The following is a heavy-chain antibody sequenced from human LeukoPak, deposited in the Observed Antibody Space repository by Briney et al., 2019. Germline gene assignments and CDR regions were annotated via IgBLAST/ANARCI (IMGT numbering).Heavy chain of an antibody. J-gene: IGHJ4*02. Sequence: SGPTLVNPTQTLTLTCTFSGFSLSTSGVGVGWIRQPPGKALEWLALIYWDYDKRYSPSLKSRLTITKDTSKNQVVLTMTNMDPVDTATYYCAHRTYYYDSSGHAFDYWGQGTLVTVSS. D-gene: IGHD3-22*01. V-gene: IGHV2-5*02. CDR2: IYWDYDK. CDR3: AHRTYYYDSSGHAFDY. CDR1: GFSLSTSGVG.